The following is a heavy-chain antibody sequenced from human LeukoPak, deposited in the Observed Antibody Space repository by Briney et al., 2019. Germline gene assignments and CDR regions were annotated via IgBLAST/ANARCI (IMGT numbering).Heavy chain of an antibody. CDR1: GGSISSYY. CDR2: IYTSGST. Sequence: SETLSLTCTVSGGSISSYYWSWIRQPAGKGLEWIGRIYTSGSTNYNPSLKSRVTMSVDTSKNQFSLKLSSVTAADTAVYYCARRAYSNYYYYYYYMDVWGKGTTVTVSS. CDR3: ARRAYSNYYYYYYYMDV. V-gene: IGHV4-4*07. D-gene: IGHD4-11*01. J-gene: IGHJ6*03.